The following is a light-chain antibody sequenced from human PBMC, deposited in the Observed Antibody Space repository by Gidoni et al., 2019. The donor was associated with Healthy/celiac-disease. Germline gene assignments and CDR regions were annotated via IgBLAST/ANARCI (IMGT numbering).Light chain of an antibody. Sequence: DIQMTQSPSSLSASVGDRVTITFQASQDISNYLNWYQQKPGIAPKLLIYDASNLETGVPSRFSGSGSGTDFTFTISSLQPEDIATYYCQQYDNLPRTFGGXTKVEIK. CDR1: QDISNY. V-gene: IGKV1-33*01. J-gene: IGKJ4*01. CDR2: DAS. CDR3: QQYDNLPRT.